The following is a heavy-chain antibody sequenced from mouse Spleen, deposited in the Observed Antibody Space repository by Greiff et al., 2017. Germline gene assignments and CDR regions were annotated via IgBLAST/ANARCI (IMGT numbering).Heavy chain of an antibody. J-gene: IGHJ4*01. Sequence: VKLVESGPGLVAPSQSLSITCTVSGFSLTSYGVHWVRQPPGKGLEWLGVIWAGGSTNYNSALMSRLSISKDNSKSQVFLKMNRLQTDDTAMYYCAREDDGYYVGAMDYWGQGTSVTVSS. D-gene: IGHD2-3*01. CDR3: AREDDGYYVGAMDY. CDR1: GFSLTSYG. V-gene: IGHV2-9*02. CDR2: IWAGGST.